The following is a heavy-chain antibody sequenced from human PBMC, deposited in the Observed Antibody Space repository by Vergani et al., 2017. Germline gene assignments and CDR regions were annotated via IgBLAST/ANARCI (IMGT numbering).Heavy chain of an antibody. J-gene: IGHJ4*02. CDR3: AKSAGSYLPFDY. V-gene: IGHV3-43*02. CDR1: GFTFSNAW. Sequence: EVQLVESGGGLVKPGGSLRLSCAASGFTFSNAWMSWVRQAPGKGLEWVSLISWDGGSTYYADAVKGRFTISRDNSKNSLYLQMNSLRTEDTALYYCAKSAGSYLPFDYWGQGTLVTVSS. D-gene: IGHD1-26*01. CDR2: ISWDGGST.